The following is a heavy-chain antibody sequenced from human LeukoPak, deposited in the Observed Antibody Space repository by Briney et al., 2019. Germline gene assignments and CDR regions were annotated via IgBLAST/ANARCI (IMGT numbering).Heavy chain of an antibody. J-gene: IGHJ6*02. CDR2: VYYSGNT. D-gene: IGHD3-22*01. CDR3: ARHMDYYEKDGMDV. Sequence: SETLSLTCTVSGDSLSSFYWSWLRQPPGKGLEWIGYVYYSGNTNYNPSLKSRVTISLDTSKKQFSLKLTSVTAADTAVYYCARHMDYYEKDGMDVWGQGTTVTVSS. CDR1: GDSLSSFY. V-gene: IGHV4-59*08.